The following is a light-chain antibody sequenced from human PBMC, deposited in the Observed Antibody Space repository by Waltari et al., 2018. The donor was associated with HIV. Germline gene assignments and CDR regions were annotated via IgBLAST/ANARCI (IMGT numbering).Light chain of an antibody. CDR3: TSYAGRNTLV. CDR2: AVF. Sequence: QSALTQPPSASGSPGPSVTISCTGQTSAVGAYNYVSWYQQPPGKAPKLMIYAVFKRPLGVSDRFSGSKSGNTASLTVSGLQAEDEADYYCTSYAGRNTLVFGGGTKLTVL. V-gene: IGLV2-8*01. J-gene: IGLJ2*01. CDR1: TSAVGAYNY.